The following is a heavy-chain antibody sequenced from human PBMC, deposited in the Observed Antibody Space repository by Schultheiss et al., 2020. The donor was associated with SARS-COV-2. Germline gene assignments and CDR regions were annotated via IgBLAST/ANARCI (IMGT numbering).Heavy chain of an antibody. CDR2: IYSGGST. V-gene: IGHV3-NL1*01. D-gene: IGHD3-3*01. J-gene: IGHJ6*02. CDR3: ARDVGELEWFGGMDV. Sequence: GESLKISCAASGFTFSSYGMHWVRQAPGKGLEWVSVIYSGGSTYYADSVKGRFTISRHNSKNTLYLQMNSLRAEDTAVYYCARDVGELEWFGGMDVWGQGTTVTVSS. CDR1: GFTFSSYG.